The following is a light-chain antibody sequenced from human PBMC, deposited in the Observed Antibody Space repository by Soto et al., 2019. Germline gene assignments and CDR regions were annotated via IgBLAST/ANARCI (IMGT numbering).Light chain of an antibody. V-gene: IGLV2-14*01. CDR3: SSFTSRFTFV. CDR1: RSDVGAYNY. J-gene: IGLJ1*01. Sequence: QSALTQPASVSGSPGQSIAISCTGTRSDVGAYNYVSWYQQHPGKAPKLMISEVTNRPSGVSDRFSGSKSGNTASLTISGLQAEDEADSYCSSFTSRFTFVFGTGTKFTVL. CDR2: EVT.